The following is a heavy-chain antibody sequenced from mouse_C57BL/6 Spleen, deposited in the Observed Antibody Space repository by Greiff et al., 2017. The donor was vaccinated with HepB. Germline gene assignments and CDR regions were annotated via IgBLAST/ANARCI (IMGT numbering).Heavy chain of an antibody. D-gene: IGHD3-2*02. V-gene: IGHV1-69*01. J-gene: IGHJ3*01. CDR1: GYTFTSYW. CDR3: AREAQATIAY. Sequence: VQLKQPGAELVMPGASVKLSCKASGYTFTSYWMHWVKQRPGQGLEWIGEIDPSDSYTNYNQKFKGKSTLTVDKSSSTAYMQLSSLTSEDSAVYYCAREAQATIAYWGQGTLVTVSA. CDR2: IDPSDSYT.